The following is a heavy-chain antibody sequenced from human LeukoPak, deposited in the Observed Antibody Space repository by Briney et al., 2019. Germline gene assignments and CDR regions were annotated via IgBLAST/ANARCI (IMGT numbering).Heavy chain of an antibody. CDR2: IKQDGSEK. CDR1: GFTFSSYW. J-gene: IGHJ4*02. D-gene: IGHD3-10*01. V-gene: IGHV3-7*01. CDR3: ASGVRVFDY. Sequence: GGSLRLSCAASGFTFSSYWMSWVRQAPGKGLEWVANIKQDGSEKYYVDSVKGRFTISRDNAKSSLYLQMNSLGAEDTAVYYCASGVRVFDYWGQGTLVTVSS.